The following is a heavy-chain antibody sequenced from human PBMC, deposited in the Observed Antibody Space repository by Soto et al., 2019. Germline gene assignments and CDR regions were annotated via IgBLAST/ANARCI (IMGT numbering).Heavy chain of an antibody. CDR3: ARAETYYDILTGPSTPYYSGMDV. Sequence: ASVKVSCKASGGTFSSYAISWVRQAPGQGLEWMGGIIPIFGTANYAQKFQGRVTITADESTSTAYMELSSLRSEDTAVYYCARAETYYDILTGPSTPYYSGMDVCGEGTTVTVSS. CDR1: GGTFSSYA. D-gene: IGHD3-9*01. V-gene: IGHV1-69*13. J-gene: IGHJ6*02. CDR2: IIPIFGTA.